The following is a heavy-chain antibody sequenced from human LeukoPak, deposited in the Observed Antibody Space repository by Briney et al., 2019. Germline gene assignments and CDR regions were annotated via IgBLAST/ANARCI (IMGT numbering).Heavy chain of an antibody. V-gene: IGHV1-18*04. D-gene: IGHD3-10*01. CDR2: ISAYNGNT. Sequence: ASVTVSCKASGYTFISYGISWVRQAPGQGLEWMGWISAYNGNTNYAQKLQGRVTMTTDTSTSTAYMELRSLRSDDTAVYYCARETMVRGVIITYFDYWGQGTLVTVSS. J-gene: IGHJ4*02. CDR1: GYTFISYG. CDR3: ARETMVRGVIITYFDY.